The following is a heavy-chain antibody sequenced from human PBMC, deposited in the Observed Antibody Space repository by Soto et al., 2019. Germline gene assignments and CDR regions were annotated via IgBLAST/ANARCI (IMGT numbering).Heavy chain of an antibody. CDR1: GGSISSGAYY. J-gene: IGHJ3*02. CDR2: INHSGST. V-gene: IGHV4-39*07. D-gene: IGHD2-15*01. CDR3: ARDFGVVVVAAKAFDI. Sequence: PSETLSLTCTVSGGSISSGAYYWTWIRQHPGKGLEWIGEINHSGSTNYNPSLKSRVTISVDTSKNQFSLKLSSVTAADTAVYYCARDFGVVVVAAKAFDIWGQGTMVTVSS.